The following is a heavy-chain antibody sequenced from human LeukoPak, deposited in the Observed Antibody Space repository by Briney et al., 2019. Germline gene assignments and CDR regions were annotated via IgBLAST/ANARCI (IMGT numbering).Heavy chain of an antibody. CDR1: GYTFTSYG. Sequence: ASVKVSCKASGYTFTSYGISWVRQAPGQGLEWMGMINPSGGTTSYAQKFQGRVTMTRDTSTSTVYMELSSLRSEDTAVYYCARDSGYNLNIGYFDHWGQGILLTVSS. CDR3: ARDSGYNLNIGYFDH. V-gene: IGHV1-46*01. CDR2: INPSGGTT. J-gene: IGHJ1*01. D-gene: IGHD3-22*01.